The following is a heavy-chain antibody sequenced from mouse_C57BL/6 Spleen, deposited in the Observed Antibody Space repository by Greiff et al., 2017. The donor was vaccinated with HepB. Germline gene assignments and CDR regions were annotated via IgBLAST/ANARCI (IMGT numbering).Heavy chain of an antibody. J-gene: IGHJ1*03. CDR1: GYTFTSYW. CDR2: IDPSDSYT. CDR3: ARGDYYGSTNWYFDV. D-gene: IGHD1-1*01. Sequence: VQLQQPGAELVKPGASVKLSCKASGYTFTSYWMQWVKQRPGQGLEWIGEIDPSDSYTNYNQKFKGKATFTVDTSSSTAYMQLSSLTSEDSAVYYCARGDYYGSTNWYFDVWGTGTTVTVSS. V-gene: IGHV1-50*01.